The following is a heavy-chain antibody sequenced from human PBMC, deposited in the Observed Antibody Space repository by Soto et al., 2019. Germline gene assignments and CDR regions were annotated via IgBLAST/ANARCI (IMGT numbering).Heavy chain of an antibody. Sequence: GGSLRLSCAASGFTVSSNYMSCVRQAPGKGLEWVSVIYSGGSTYYADSVKGGFTISRDNSKNTLYLQMNSLRAEDTTVNYCASSYYDILAGYYYYCHGRDVWGQGTTVTVSS. CDR1: GFTVSSNY. CDR2: IYSGGST. D-gene: IGHD3-9*01. J-gene: IGHJ6*02. CDR3: ASSYYDILAGYYYYCHGRDV. V-gene: IGHV3-53*01.